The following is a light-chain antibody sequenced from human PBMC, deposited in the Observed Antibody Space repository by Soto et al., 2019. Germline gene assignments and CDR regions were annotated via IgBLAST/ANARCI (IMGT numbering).Light chain of an antibody. CDR1: RSYVGGYNY. J-gene: IGLJ1*01. CDR2: DVS. CDR3: CSYAVSSLV. V-gene: IGLV2-11*01. Sequence: QSVLTQPPSVSGSPGQSVTISCTGTRSYVGGYNYVSWYQQHPGKAPKLMIYDVSKRPSGVPDRFSGSKSGNTAALTSSGLEDEDEAHYDCCSYAVSSLVFGTGTKLTVL.